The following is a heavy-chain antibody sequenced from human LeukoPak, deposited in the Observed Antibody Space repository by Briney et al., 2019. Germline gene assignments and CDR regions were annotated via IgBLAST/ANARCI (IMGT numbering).Heavy chain of an antibody. V-gene: IGHV4-38-2*02. CDR1: GYSISSNYY. CDR2: IYHSGST. CDR3: ARAVGTMVRGVISYYYYYYMDV. D-gene: IGHD3-10*01. J-gene: IGHJ6*03. Sequence: SETLSLTCTVSGYSISSNYYWGWIRQPPGRGLEWIGSIYHSGSTNYNPSLKSRVTISVDTSKNQFSLKLSSVTAADTAVYYRARAVGTMVRGVISYYYYYYMDVWGKGTTVTVSS.